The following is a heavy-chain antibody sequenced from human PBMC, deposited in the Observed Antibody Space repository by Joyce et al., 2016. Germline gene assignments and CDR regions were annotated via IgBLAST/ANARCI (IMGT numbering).Heavy chain of an antibody. CDR2: IYLGGST. CDR1: GGSISSAHW. CDR3: ARNGAYSQDS. J-gene: IGHJ5*01. V-gene: IGHV4-4*02. D-gene: IGHD5-12*01. Sequence: QVQLQESGPGLVKPSGTLSLTCAVPGGSISSAHWWSWVRQPPGKGLEWIGEIYLGGSTTYHPSLMSRVTISVDKSKNQLSLKMNSVTAADTAVYYCARNGAYSQDSWGQGTLVTVSS.